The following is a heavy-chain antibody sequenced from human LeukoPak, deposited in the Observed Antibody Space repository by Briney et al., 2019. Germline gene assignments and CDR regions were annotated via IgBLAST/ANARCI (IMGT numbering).Heavy chain of an antibody. CDR3: ARDSSGSYDH. V-gene: IGHV1-46*01. D-gene: IGHD1-26*01. CDR2: IDPSGGST. CDR1: GYSFTSYY. Sequence: ASVKVSCKASGYSFTSYYMQWLRQAPGQGLEWMGIIDPSGGSTGYAPKFQGRVIMTRDTSTSTVYMDQSSLRSEDTAVYYCARDSSGSYDHWGQGTLVTVYS. J-gene: IGHJ1*01.